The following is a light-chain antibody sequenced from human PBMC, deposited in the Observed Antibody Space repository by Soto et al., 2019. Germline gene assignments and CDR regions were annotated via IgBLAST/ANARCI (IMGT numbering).Light chain of an antibody. Sequence: DIQMTQSPSSLSASVGDRVTITCQASQDISNYLNWYQQKPGKAPKLLIYDASNLETVVPSRFSGSGSGTDFTFPISSLQPEDIATYYCQQYDNLPPLFTFGPGTKVDIK. V-gene: IGKV1-33*01. CDR1: QDISNY. J-gene: IGKJ3*01. CDR2: DAS. CDR3: QQYDNLPPLFT.